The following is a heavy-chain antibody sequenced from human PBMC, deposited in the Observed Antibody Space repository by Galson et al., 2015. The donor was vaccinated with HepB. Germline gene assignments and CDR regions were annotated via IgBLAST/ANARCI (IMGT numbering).Heavy chain of an antibody. Sequence: SLRLSCAASGFTFSSYGMHWVRQAPGKGLEWVAVISYDGSNKYYADSVKGRFTISRDNSKNTLYLQMNSLRAEDTAVYYCAKDGYDILTGFLDYWGQGTLVTVSS. CDR3: AKDGYDILTGFLDY. D-gene: IGHD3-9*01. J-gene: IGHJ4*02. CDR1: GFTFSSYG. CDR2: ISYDGSNK. V-gene: IGHV3-30*18.